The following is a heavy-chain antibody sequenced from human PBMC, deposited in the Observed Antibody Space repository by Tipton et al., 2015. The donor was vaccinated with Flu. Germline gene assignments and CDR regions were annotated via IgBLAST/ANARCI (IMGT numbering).Heavy chain of an antibody. CDR1: GFTFSGYG. CDR2: INQDGSEK. Sequence: SLRLSCAASGFTFSGYGMHWVRQAPGKGLECVAHINQDGSEKGYVDSVKGRITISRDNAKNSLYLQMNSLRAEDTAVYYCARFAGGPWGQGTPVTVSS. CDR3: ARFAGGP. J-gene: IGHJ5*02. V-gene: IGHV3-7*03. D-gene: IGHD3-16*01.